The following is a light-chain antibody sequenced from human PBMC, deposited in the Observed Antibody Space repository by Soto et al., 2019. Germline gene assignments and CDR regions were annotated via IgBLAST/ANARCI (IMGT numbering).Light chain of an antibody. J-gene: IGLJ3*02. CDR1: VLAKKY. CDR3: YSAADNNLRV. Sequence: SYELTQPSSVSVSPGKTARITYSGDVLAKKYARWFQQKPGQAPVLVIYKDSERPSGSPERFSGSSSGTTVTLTISGAQVEDEADYYCYSAADNNLRVFGGGTKVTVL. CDR2: KDS. V-gene: IGLV3-27*01.